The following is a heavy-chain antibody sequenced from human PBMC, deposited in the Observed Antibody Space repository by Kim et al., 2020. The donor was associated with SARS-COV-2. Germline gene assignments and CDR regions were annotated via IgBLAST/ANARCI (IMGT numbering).Heavy chain of an antibody. D-gene: IGHD2-2*01. CDR2: IYYSGST. J-gene: IGHJ5*02. CDR3: ARHPRHVHTSWPVGFDP. V-gene: IGHV4-39*01. Sequence: SETLSLTCTVSGGSISSSSYYWGWIRQPPGKGLEWIGSIYYSGSTYYNPSLKSRVTISVDTSKNQFSLKLSSVTAADTAVYYCARHPRHVHTSWPVGFDPWGQGTLVTVSS. CDR1: GGSISSSSYY.